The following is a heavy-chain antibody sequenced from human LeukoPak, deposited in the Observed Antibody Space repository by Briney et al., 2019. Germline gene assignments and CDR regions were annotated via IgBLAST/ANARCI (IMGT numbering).Heavy chain of an antibody. J-gene: IGHJ4*02. Sequence: PGGSLRLSCAASGFTFSSYAMHWVRQAPGKGLEWVAVISYDGSNKYYADSVKGRFTISRDNSKNTLYLQMNSLRAEDTAVYYCARGAPGFSITIFGVVIDPFDYWGQGTLVTVSS. CDR2: ISYDGSNK. CDR1: GFTFSSYA. D-gene: IGHD3-3*01. V-gene: IGHV3-30-3*01. CDR3: ARGAPGFSITIFGVVIDPFDY.